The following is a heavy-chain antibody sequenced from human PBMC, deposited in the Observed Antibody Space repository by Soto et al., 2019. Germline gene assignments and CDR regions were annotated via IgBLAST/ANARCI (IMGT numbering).Heavy chain of an antibody. D-gene: IGHD3-3*01. CDR3: TSRLEGDFGA. CDR1: GYTSTKYY. J-gene: IGHJ6*02. Sequence: QVQLVQSGAEVMKPGASVKVSCKASGYTSTKYYIHWVRQAPGQGLEWMGRIHPSGGDTTYAQDFQGRVTMTRDTSTSTFYMDLSSLRSEDTAVYYCTSRLEGDFGAWGQGTTVTVS. V-gene: IGHV1-46*03. CDR2: IHPSGGDT.